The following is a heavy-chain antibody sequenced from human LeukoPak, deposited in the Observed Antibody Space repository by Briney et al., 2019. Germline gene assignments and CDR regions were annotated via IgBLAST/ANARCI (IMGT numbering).Heavy chain of an antibody. V-gene: IGHV3-23*01. Sequence: GGSLRLSCAASGFIVSGDFMTWVRQAPGKGPEWVSAISGSGGDTYYAASVKGRFTISRDNSKNTLYLQMNSLRAEDTAVYYCAKKGATTGDFDYWGQGTLVTVSS. D-gene: IGHD1-26*01. CDR3: AKKGATTGDFDY. J-gene: IGHJ4*02. CDR1: GFIVSGDF. CDR2: ISGSGGDT.